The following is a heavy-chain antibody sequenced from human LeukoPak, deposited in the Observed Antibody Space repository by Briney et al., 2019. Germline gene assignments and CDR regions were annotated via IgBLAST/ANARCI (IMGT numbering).Heavy chain of an antibody. D-gene: IGHD6-6*01. CDR2: IYHSGST. Sequence: SGTLSLTCAVSGGSITNNNWWTWVRQPPGKGLEWIGEIYHSGSTNYNPSLKSRVTISVDKSKNQFSLKLSSVTAADTAIYYCARDFSSSSTVYYYYYMDVWGKGTTVTVSS. CDR1: GGSITNNNW. V-gene: IGHV4-4*02. CDR3: ARDFSSSSTVYYYYYMDV. J-gene: IGHJ6*03.